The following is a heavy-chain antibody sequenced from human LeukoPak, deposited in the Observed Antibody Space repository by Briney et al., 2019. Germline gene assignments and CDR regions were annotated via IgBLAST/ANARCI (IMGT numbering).Heavy chain of an antibody. CDR1: GGSISSYY. Sequence: SETLSLTCTVSGGSISSYYWSWIRRPAGKGLEWIARIYTSGSTNYNPSLKSRVTMSVDTSKNQFSLKLSSVTAADTAVYYCARDSTYDSSGYYWFDPWGQGTLVTVSS. CDR3: ARDSTYDSSGYYWFDP. CDR2: IYTSGST. V-gene: IGHV4-4*07. D-gene: IGHD3-22*01. J-gene: IGHJ5*02.